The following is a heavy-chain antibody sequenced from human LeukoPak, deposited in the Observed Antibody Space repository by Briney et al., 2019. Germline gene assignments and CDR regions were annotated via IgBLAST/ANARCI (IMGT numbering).Heavy chain of an antibody. Sequence: SETLSLTCTVSGGSISSYYWSWIRQPAGKGLEWIGRIYTSGSTNYSPSLKSRVTMSVDTSKNQFSLKLSSVTAADTAVYYCARGRGIAAAAPFNYYYYYYMDVWGKGTTVTVSS. V-gene: IGHV4-4*07. CDR1: GGSISSYY. J-gene: IGHJ6*03. CDR2: IYTSGST. CDR3: ARGRGIAAAAPFNYYYYYYMDV. D-gene: IGHD6-13*01.